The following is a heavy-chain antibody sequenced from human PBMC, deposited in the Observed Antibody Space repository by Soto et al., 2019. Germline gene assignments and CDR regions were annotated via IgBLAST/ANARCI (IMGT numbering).Heavy chain of an antibody. V-gene: IGHV2-5*02. CDR3: AHRRPYSNSPEYFFDY. CDR1: GFSLSTSGVD. J-gene: IGHJ4*02. D-gene: IGHD6-6*01. CDR2: IYWDDDK. Sequence: QITLKESGPTLVKPTQTLTLTCTFSGFSLSTSGVDVGWIRQPPGKALEWLALIYWDDDKRYSPSLKSRLTITTGTSRNQVVLTMTNMDPLDTATYYCAHRRPYSNSPEYFFDYWGQGILVTVSS.